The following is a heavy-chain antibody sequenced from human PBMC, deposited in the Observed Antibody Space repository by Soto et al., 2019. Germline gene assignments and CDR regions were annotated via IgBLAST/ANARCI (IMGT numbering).Heavy chain of an antibody. J-gene: IGHJ5*02. CDR1: SFGVYH. Sequence: SFGVYHWIWLRPPTASGLQSFGEVKHSGSTNYNPSLRSRVTMSVDTSENQFSLKLASVTAADTAVYYCARGRRAADGIINWFDPWGQGTLVTVSS. CDR2: VKHSGST. D-gene: IGHD6-13*01. CDR3: ARGRRAADGIINWFDP. V-gene: IGHV4-34*01.